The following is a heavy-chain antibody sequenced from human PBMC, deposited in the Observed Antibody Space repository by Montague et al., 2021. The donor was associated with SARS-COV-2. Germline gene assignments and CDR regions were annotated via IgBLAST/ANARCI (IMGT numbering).Heavy chain of an antibody. Sequence: SETLSLTCAVYGGSFSGYYWNWIRQPPGKGLEWIGEINHSGSTNYNPSLKSRVTISVDTSENQFSLKLSSVTAADTAVYYCARGKYTSSWYGTHNCFDPWGQGNLVTVSS. D-gene: IGHD6-13*01. CDR3: ARGKYTSSWYGTHNCFDP. CDR1: GGSFSGYY. J-gene: IGHJ5*01. CDR2: INHSGST. V-gene: IGHV4-34*01.